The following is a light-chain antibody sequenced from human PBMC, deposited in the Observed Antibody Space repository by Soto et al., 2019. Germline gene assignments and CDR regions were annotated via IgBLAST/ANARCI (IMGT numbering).Light chain of an antibody. V-gene: IGKV3-20*01. J-gene: IGKJ1*01. CDR2: GAS. CDR1: QSVTSNY. Sequence: EIVLTQSPATLSLSPGERATLSCRASQSVTSNYLAWFQQKPGQAPRLLIYGASNRATGIPDRFSGSGSGKDFTLTIRRLEPEDFAVYYCQQYGGLPRTFGQGTKVEIK. CDR3: QQYGGLPRT.